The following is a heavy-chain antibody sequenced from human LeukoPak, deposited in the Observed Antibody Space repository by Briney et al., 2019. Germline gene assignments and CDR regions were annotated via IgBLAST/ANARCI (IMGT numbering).Heavy chain of an antibody. V-gene: IGHV3-7*01. Sequence: GGSLRLSCAASGFTFSRYWMSWVRQAPGKGLEWVANIKQDGSVKNYVDSVKGRFTISRDNAKNSLYLQMNSLRVEDTAVYYCANQWVQLWSPFDYWGQGTLATVSS. CDR3: ANQWVQLWSPFDY. J-gene: IGHJ4*02. D-gene: IGHD5-18*01. CDR2: IKQDGSVK. CDR1: GFTFSRYW.